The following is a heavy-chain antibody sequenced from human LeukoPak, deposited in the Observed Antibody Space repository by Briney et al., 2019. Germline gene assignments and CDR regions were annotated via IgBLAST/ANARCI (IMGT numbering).Heavy chain of an antibody. J-gene: IGHJ4*02. V-gene: IGHV3-21*01. D-gene: IGHD6-19*01. CDR3: ARDVRDEFSSGWYPIGY. Sequence: PGGSLRLSCAVSGFSFSTYSMNWIRQAPGKGLEWVSSITSSGSYVYYADSVKGRFTISRDNAKNSLYLQMNSLRAEDTAVYYCARDVRDEFSSGWYPIGYWGQGTLVTVSS. CDR1: GFSFSTYS. CDR2: ITSSGSYV.